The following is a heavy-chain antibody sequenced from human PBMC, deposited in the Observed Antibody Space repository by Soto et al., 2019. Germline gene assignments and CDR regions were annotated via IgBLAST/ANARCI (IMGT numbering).Heavy chain of an antibody. J-gene: IGHJ4*02. D-gene: IGHD6-13*01. CDR3: ARGSTGYSSSWYRY. Sequence: QVQLQESGPGLVKHSETLSLTCTVSGGSISSYYWSWIRQPPGKGLEWIGYIYYSGSTNYDPSLKSRVTISVDTSKNQFSLKLSSVTAADTAVYYCARGSTGYSSSWYRYWGQGTLVTVSS. V-gene: IGHV4-59*01. CDR1: GGSISSYY. CDR2: IYYSGST.